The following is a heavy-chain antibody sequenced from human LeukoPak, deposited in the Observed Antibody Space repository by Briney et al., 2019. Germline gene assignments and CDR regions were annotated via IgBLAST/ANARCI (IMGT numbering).Heavy chain of an antibody. V-gene: IGHV3-30*04. D-gene: IGHD1-1*01. CDR3: AREAEAGTTTPTIDY. CDR2: ISYDGSNK. J-gene: IGHJ4*02. CDR1: GFTFSSYA. Sequence: GGSLRLSCAASGFTFSSYAMHWVCQAPGKGLEWVAVISYDGSNKYYADSVKGRFTISRDNSKNTLYLQMNSLRAEDTAVYYCAREAEAGTTTPTIDYWGQGTLVTVSS.